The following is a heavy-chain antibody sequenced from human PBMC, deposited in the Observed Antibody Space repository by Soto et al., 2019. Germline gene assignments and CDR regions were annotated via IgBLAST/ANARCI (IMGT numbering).Heavy chain of an antibody. J-gene: IGHJ4*02. D-gene: IGHD3-10*01. V-gene: IGHV1-3*01. CDR3: ARGSYDFDY. Sequence: ASVKVSCKASGYTFTNYAMHWVRQAPGQRLEWMGWINAGNGNTKYSQKFQGRVSITRDTSASTVYMELSSLRSEDTAVYYCARGSYDFDYWGQGTLVTAPQ. CDR1: GYTFTNYA. CDR2: INAGNGNT.